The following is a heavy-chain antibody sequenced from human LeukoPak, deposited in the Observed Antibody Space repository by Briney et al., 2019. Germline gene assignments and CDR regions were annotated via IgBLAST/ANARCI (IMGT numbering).Heavy chain of an antibody. CDR2: INVDGTAE. J-gene: IGHJ4*02. D-gene: IGHD3-22*01. CDR3: ARDNHYDSSNDY. V-gene: IGHV3-7*03. Sequence: PGGSLRLSCAASGFSFSTIYMSWVRQTPGQGLEWVANINVDGTAEYYVDSVKGRFTISRDNANNSLYLQMNSLRAEDTAVYYCARDNHYDSSNDYWGQGTLVTVSS. CDR1: GFSFSTIY.